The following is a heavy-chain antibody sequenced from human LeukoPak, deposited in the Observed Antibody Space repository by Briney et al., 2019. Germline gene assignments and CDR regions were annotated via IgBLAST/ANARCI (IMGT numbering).Heavy chain of an antibody. CDR2: ISYDGSNK. CDR3: ASEGDMRFLSAFDY. Sequence: PGGSLRLSCAASGFTFSSYAMHWVRQAPGKGLEWVAVISYDGSNKYYADSVKGRFTISRDNSKNTLYLQMNSLRAEDTAVYYCASEGDMRFLSAFDYWGQGTLVTVSS. D-gene: IGHD3-3*01. CDR1: GFTFSSYA. V-gene: IGHV3-30-3*01. J-gene: IGHJ4*02.